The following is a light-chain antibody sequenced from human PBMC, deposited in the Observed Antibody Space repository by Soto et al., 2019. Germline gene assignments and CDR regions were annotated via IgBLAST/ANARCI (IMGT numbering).Light chain of an antibody. J-gene: IGKJ1*01. CDR3: QQYNNRPQET. Sequence: IVMTQSPATLSVSPGERVTLSCRASQSVSSNLAWYQQKPGQAPRLLIYGASTRATGIPARFSGSGSGTEFTLTISSLQSEDFAVYYCQQYNNRPQETFGQGNQVEIX. V-gene: IGKV3-15*01. CDR1: QSVSSN. CDR2: GAS.